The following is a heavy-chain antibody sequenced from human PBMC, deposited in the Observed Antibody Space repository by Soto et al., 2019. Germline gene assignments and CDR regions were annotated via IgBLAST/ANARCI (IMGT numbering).Heavy chain of an antibody. CDR3: AAPRDEYGSGISWFTYGMDV. V-gene: IGHV3-23*02. D-gene: IGHD3-10*01. CDR2: LKGAGCGI. J-gene: IGHJ6*02. Sequence: GSLRISCLASGYKVSDSWITWVRQKPGKGLEWVSTLKGAGCGIEYGDSVRGQVTISRDNSDNTPFLQWNSLTLADTAIYYCAAPRDEYGSGISWFTYGMDVWGQGTTVTVSS. CDR1: GYKVSDSW.